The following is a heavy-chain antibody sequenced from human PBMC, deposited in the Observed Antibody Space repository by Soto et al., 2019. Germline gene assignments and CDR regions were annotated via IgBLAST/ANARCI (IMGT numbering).Heavy chain of an antibody. D-gene: IGHD5-12*01. CDR2: INPNSGGT. CDR3: ARGNHRWLQLWYFDL. Sequence: ASVKVSCKASGYPFTGFYMHWVRQAPGQGLEWMGWINPNSGGTNYAQKFQGWVTMTRDTSISTAYMEMTRLRSDDTAVYYCARGNHRWLQLWYFDLWGRGTLVTVS. J-gene: IGHJ2*01. V-gene: IGHV1-2*04. CDR1: GYPFTGFY.